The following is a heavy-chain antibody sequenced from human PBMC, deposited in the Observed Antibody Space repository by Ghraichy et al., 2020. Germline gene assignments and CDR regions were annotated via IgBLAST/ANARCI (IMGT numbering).Heavy chain of an antibody. D-gene: IGHD6-13*01. CDR3: ARTGGSSWDNWFDP. V-gene: IGHV4-59*08. Sequence: SETLSLTCTVSGGSISSYYWSWIRQPPGKGLEWIGYIYYSGSTNYNPSLKSRVTISVDTSKNQFSLKLSSVTAADTAVYYCARTGGSSWDNWFDPWGQGTLVTVSS. CDR1: GGSISSYY. CDR2: IYYSGST. J-gene: IGHJ5*02.